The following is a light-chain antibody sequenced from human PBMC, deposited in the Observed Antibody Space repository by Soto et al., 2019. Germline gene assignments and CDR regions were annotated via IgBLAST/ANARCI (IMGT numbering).Light chain of an antibody. CDR2: DVS. J-gene: IGLJ1*01. V-gene: IGLV2-14*01. CDR3: SSYTSSYTYV. CDR1: SSDVGGYNY. Sequence: QSALTQPASVSGSPRQSITISCTGTSSDVGGYNYVSWYQQHPGKVPKLMIYDVSNRPSGVSNRFSGSKSGNTASLTISGLQADDEADYYCSSYTSSYTYVFGTRTKLTVL.